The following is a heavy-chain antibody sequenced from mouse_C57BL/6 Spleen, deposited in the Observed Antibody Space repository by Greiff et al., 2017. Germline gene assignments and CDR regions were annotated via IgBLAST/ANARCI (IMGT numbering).Heavy chain of an antibody. D-gene: IGHD2-4*01. V-gene: IGHV5-9-1*02. J-gene: IGHJ1*03. Sequence: EVMLVESGEGLVKPGGSLKLSCAASGFTFSSYAMSWVRQTPEKRLEWVAYISSGGDYIYYADTVKGRFTISRDNARNTLYLQMSSLKSEDTAMYYCTREGLRYWYFDVWGTGTTVTVSS. CDR3: TREGLRYWYFDV. CDR1: GFTFSSYA. CDR2: ISSGGDYI.